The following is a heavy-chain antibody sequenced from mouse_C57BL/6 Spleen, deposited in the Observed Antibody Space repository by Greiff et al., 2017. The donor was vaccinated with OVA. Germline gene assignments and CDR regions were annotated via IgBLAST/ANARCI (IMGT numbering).Heavy chain of an antibody. J-gene: IGHJ4*01. CDR3: ARSHYGSSAMDY. CDR1: GYAFSSYW. D-gene: IGHD1-1*01. Sequence: QVQLQQSGAELVKPGASVKISCKASGYAFSSYWMNWVKQRPGKGLEWIGQIYPGDGDTNYNGKFKGKATLTADKSSSTAYMQLSSLTSEDSAVYFCARSHYGSSAMDYWGQGTSVTVSS. CDR2: IYPGDGDT. V-gene: IGHV1-80*01.